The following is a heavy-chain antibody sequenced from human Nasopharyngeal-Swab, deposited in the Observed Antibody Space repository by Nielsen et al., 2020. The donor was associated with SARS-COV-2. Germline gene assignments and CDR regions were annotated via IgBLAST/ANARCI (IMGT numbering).Heavy chain of an antibody. V-gene: IGHV3-30-3*01. Sequence: GESLKISCAASGFTFSSYAMHWVRQAPGKGLEWVAVISYDGSNKYYVDSVKGRFTISRDNSKNTLYLQMNSLRAEDTAVYYCARPSSGSYQSYFDYWGQGTLVTVSS. CDR3: ARPSSGSYQSYFDY. J-gene: IGHJ4*02. CDR1: GFTFSSYA. D-gene: IGHD1-26*01. CDR2: ISYDGSNK.